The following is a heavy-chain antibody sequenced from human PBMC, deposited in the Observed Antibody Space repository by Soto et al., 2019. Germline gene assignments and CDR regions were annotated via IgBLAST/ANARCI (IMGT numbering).Heavy chain of an antibody. V-gene: IGHV4-4*07. Sequence: SETLSLTCTVSGGSISSYYWSWIRQPAGKGLEWIGRIYTGGSTNYNPSLKSRVTMSVDTSKNQFSLKLSSVTAADTAVYYCARVGGYCSGGSCYSYYYYYGMDVWGQGTTVTV. CDR2: IYTGGST. CDR1: GGSISSYY. J-gene: IGHJ6*02. CDR3: ARVGGYCSGGSCYSYYYYYGMDV. D-gene: IGHD2-15*01.